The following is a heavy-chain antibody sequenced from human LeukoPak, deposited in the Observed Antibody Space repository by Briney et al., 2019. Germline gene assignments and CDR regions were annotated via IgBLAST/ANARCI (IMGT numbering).Heavy chain of an antibody. CDR2: FDPEDGET. J-gene: IGHJ6*02. V-gene: IGHV1-24*01. CDR1: GYTLTELS. CDR3: ATASQLVHYYYGMDV. Sequence: ASVKVSCKVSGYTLTELSMHWVRQAPGKGLEWMGGFDPEDGETIYAQKFQGKVTMTEDTSTDTAYMELSSLRSEDTAVYYCATASQLVHYYYGMDVWGQGTTVTVSS. D-gene: IGHD6-13*01.